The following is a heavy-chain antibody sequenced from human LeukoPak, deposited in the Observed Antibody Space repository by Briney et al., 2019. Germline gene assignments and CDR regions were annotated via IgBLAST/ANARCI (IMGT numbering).Heavy chain of an antibody. Sequence: GGSLRLSCAASGFTFSSYSMNWVRQAPGKGLEWVSYISSSSTIYYADSVKGRFTIFRDNAKNSLYLQMNSLRAEDTAVYYCARRSEDFDYWGQGTLVTVSS. CDR1: GFTFSSYS. CDR2: ISSSSTI. J-gene: IGHJ4*02. V-gene: IGHV3-48*04. CDR3: ARRSEDFDY.